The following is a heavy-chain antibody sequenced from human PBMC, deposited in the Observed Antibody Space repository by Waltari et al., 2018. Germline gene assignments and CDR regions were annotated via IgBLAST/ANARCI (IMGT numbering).Heavy chain of an antibody. CDR3: AKDPVLNYYDTNGYYHDY. CDR2: ISGGGHT. CDR1: GFTFRSYG. D-gene: IGHD3-22*01. Sequence: EVQLVESGGGLVQPGGSLRLSCAGSGFTFRSYGMSWVRQAPGKGLGWVSSISGGGHTYYADSVKGRFTISRDNSKNTLNLQMNSLRAEDTALYYCAKDPVLNYYDTNGYYHDYWGQGTLVTVSS. V-gene: IGHV3-23*04. J-gene: IGHJ4*02.